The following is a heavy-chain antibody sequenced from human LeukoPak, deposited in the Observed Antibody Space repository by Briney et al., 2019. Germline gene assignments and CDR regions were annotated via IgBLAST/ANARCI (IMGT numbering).Heavy chain of an antibody. CDR1: GGSISSSNW. CDR3: ARDLAEGAFDY. V-gene: IGHV4-4*02. J-gene: IGHJ4*02. CDR2: INYSGST. D-gene: IGHD3-16*01. Sequence: SGTLSLTCAVSGGSISSSNWWSWVRQPPGKGLEWIGEINYSGSTNYNPSLKSRVTISVDTSKNQFSLKLSSVTAADTAVYYCARDLAEGAFDYWGQGTLVTVSS.